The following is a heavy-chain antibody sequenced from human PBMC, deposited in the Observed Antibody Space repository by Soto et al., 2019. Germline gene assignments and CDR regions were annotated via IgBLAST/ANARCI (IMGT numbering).Heavy chain of an antibody. D-gene: IGHD3-22*01. CDR2: IYWNDDK. J-gene: IGHJ4*02. Sequence: SGPTLVKPTQTLTLTCTFSGFSLSPSGVGVGWIRQPPGKALEWLALIYWNDDKRYSPSRNSSVTITKATSKTQVVLTMTNMEPVDTATYYGAHSSGPPRRTYYYDSSGYWHPLFDYWGQGTLVTVSS. V-gene: IGHV2-5*01. CDR1: GFSLSPSGVG. CDR3: AHSSGPPRRTYYYDSSGYWHPLFDY.